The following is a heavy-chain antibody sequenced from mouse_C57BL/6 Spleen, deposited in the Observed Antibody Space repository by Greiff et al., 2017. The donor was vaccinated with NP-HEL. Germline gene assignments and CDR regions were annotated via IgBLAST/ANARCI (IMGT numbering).Heavy chain of an antibody. V-gene: IGHV1-64*01. Sequence: QVQLQQPGAELVKPGASVKLSCKASGYTFTSYWMHWVKQRPGQGLEWIGMIHPTSCSTIYNEKFKSKATLTVDKSSSTAYMQLSSLTSEDSSVYYCSRPAYYINPHSMDYWCQGTSGTVSS. J-gene: IGHJ4*01. CDR1: GYTFTSYW. CDR3: SRPAYYINPHSMDY. D-gene: IGHD2-5*01. CDR2: IHPTSCST.